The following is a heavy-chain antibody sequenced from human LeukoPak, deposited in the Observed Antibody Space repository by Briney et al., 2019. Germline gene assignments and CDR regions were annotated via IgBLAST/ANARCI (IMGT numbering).Heavy chain of an antibody. J-gene: IGHJ3*02. V-gene: IGHV3-30*04. CDR2: ISYDGSNK. CDR1: GFTFSSYA. D-gene: IGHD3-22*01. CDR3: ARTRMIVVVHDAFDI. Sequence: GRSLRLSCAASGFTFSSYAMHWVRQAPGKGLEWVAVISYDGSNKYYADSVKGRFTISRDNSKNTLYLQMNSLRAEDTAVYYCARTRMIVVVHDAFDIWGQGTMVTVSS.